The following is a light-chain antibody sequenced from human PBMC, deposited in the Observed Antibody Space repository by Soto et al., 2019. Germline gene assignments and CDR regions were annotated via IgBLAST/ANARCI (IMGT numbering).Light chain of an antibody. CDR3: QQYNTWPWT. Sequence: ETMMTQSPDTLSVSLGERATLSCRASQSLRSSLAWYQQKPGQAPRLLIYDASTRATGIPARFSGGGSGTDFTLTISGLQSEDFGVYYCQQYNTWPWTFGQGTKVDIK. V-gene: IGKV3-15*01. CDR2: DAS. J-gene: IGKJ1*01. CDR1: QSLRSS.